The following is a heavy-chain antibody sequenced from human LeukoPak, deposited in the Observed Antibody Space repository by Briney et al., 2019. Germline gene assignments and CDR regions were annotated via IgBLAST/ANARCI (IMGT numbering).Heavy chain of an antibody. CDR3: ARSIGAAYFDN. CDR2: ISSGSNDI. CDR1: GFTFSSYS. V-gene: IGHV3-21*01. Sequence: GGSLRLSCAGSGFTFSSYSMNWVRHAPGKGLEWVSFISSGSNDIYYADSVKGRFTISRDNAKNSLYLEMNSLRAEDTDVYYCARSIGAAYFDNWGQGTLVTVSS. D-gene: IGHD6-13*01. J-gene: IGHJ4*02.